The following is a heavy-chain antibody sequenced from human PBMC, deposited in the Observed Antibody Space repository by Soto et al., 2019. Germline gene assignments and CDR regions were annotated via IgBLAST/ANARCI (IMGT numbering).Heavy chain of an antibody. CDR1: GFTCSSYS. CDR3: ARVGSGSGLDY. J-gene: IGHJ4*02. CDR2: ISYNGGST. Sequence: EVQLVESGGGLVQPGGSLRLSCAASGFTCSSYSMHWVRQAPGKGLEFVSAISYNGGSTYYANSVKGRFTISRDDSKNTLYLPMGSLRAEDMAVSYCARVGSGSGLDYWGQGTLVTVSS. D-gene: IGHD6-19*01. V-gene: IGHV3-64*01.